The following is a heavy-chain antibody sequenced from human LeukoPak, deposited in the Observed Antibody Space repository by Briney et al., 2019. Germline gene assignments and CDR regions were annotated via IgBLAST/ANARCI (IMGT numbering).Heavy chain of an antibody. J-gene: IGHJ6*03. CDR1: GGSISSYY. CDR2: INHSGST. D-gene: IGHD6-6*01. Sequence: PSETLSLTCTVSGGSISSYYWSWIRQPPGKGLEWIEEINHSGSTNYNPSLKSRVTISVDTSKNQFSLKLSSVTAADTAVYYCARHRSSSYYYYYYMDVWGKGTTVTVSS. CDR3: ARHRSSSYYYYYYMDV. V-gene: IGHV4-34*01.